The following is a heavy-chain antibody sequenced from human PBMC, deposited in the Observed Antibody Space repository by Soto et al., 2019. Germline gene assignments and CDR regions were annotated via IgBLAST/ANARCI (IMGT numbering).Heavy chain of an antibody. CDR1: GYTFTSYY. CDR3: ARDAFSAYYDSSGYYSGY. J-gene: IGHJ4*02. D-gene: IGHD3-22*01. Sequence: ASVKVSCKASGYTFTSYYMHWVRQAPGQGLEWMGIINPSGGSTSYAQKFQGRVTMTRDTSTSTVYMELSSLRSEDTAVYYCARDAFSAYYDSSGYYSGYWGQGTLVTAPQ. V-gene: IGHV1-46*01. CDR2: INPSGGST.